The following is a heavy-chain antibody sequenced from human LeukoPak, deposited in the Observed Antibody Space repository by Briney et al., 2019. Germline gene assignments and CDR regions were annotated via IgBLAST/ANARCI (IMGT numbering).Heavy chain of an antibody. CDR2: IYYSGST. Sequence: TSETLSLTCTVSGGSISSSSYYWSWIRQPPGKGLEWIGYIYYSGSTNYNPSLKSRVTISVDTSKNQFSLKLSSVTAADTAVYYCARAGYGSGSYLLDYWGQGTLVTVSS. CDR3: ARAGYGSGSYLLDY. D-gene: IGHD3-10*01. CDR1: GGSISSSSYY. J-gene: IGHJ4*02. V-gene: IGHV4-61*01.